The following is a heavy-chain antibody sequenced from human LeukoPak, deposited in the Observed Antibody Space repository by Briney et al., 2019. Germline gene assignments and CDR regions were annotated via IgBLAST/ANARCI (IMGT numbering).Heavy chain of an antibody. Sequence: ASVKVSCKASGYTFTSYAMHWVRQAPGQRLEWMGWINAGNGNTEYSQKFQGRVTITRDTSASTAYMELSSLRSEDTAVYYCAGGGSSTFGYWGQGTLVTVSP. J-gene: IGHJ4*02. CDR3: AGGGSSTFGY. V-gene: IGHV1-3*01. CDR1: GYTFTSYA. D-gene: IGHD2-2*01. CDR2: INAGNGNT.